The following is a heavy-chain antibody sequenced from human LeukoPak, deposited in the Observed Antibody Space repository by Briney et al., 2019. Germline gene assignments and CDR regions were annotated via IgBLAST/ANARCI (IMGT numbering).Heavy chain of an antibody. CDR3: ARARYSSGWYPGYYYYYMDV. CDR2: IYHSGST. J-gene: IGHJ6*03. V-gene: IGHV4-38-2*02. D-gene: IGHD6-19*01. Sequence: SETLSLTCTVSGYSISSGYYWGWIRQPPGKGLEWIGSIYHSGSTYYNPSLKSRVTISVDTSKNQFSLKLSSVTAADTAVYYCARARYSSGWYPGYYYYYMDVWGKGTTVTVSS. CDR1: GYSISSGYY.